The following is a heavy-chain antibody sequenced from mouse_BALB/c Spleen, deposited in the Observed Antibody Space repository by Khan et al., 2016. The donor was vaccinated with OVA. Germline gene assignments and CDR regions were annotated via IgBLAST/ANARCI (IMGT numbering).Heavy chain of an antibody. J-gene: IGHJ4*01. CDR2: INPKNGVT. Sequence: ELQLQQSGPELVKPGASVKISCKTSGYTFTEYTLHWVKQSHGKSLEWIGVINPKNGVTSYNQKFKGKATLTVDKSSSTAYMEFRSLTSEDSAVYYCARDAGRYWGQGTSVTVSS. D-gene: IGHD3-3*01. CDR3: ARDAGRY. V-gene: IGHV1-18*01. CDR1: GYTFTEYT.